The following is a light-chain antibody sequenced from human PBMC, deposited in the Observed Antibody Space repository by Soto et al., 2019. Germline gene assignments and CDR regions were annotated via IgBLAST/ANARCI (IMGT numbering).Light chain of an antibody. J-gene: IGKJ4*01. CDR3: QQYDNLPSLT. Sequence: DLQMTQSPSSLSASVGDRVTITCQASQDISNYLNWYQQKPVKAPKLLIYDASNLETGVPSRFSGSGSGTDFTFTISSLQPEDIATYYCQQYDNLPSLTFGGGTKVEIK. CDR2: DAS. CDR1: QDISNY. V-gene: IGKV1-33*01.